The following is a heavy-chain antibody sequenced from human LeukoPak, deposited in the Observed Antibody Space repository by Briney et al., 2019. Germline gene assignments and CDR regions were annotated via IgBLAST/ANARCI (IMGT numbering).Heavy chain of an antibody. CDR1: GYTFTGYY. CDR3: ARGGTPVFYYYMDV. V-gene: IGHV1-2*02. J-gene: IGHJ6*03. D-gene: IGHD5/OR15-5a*01. Sequence: ASVKVSCKASGYTFTGYYMHWVRQAPGQGLEWMGWINPNSGGTNYAQKFQGRVTMTRDTSISTAYMELSRPRSDDTAVYYCARGGTPVFYYYMDVWGEGTTVTVSS. CDR2: INPNSGGT.